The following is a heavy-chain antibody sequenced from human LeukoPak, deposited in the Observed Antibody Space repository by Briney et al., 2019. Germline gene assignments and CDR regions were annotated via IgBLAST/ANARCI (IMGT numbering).Heavy chain of an antibody. D-gene: IGHD2-2*01. V-gene: IGHV3-23*01. Sequence: PGGSLRLSCAASTFIFSDYAMTWVRQAPGKGLEWVSTISGGGDATYYAHSVKGRFAVSRDNSNNTLSLQMTSLRAGDTAVYYCAKDHDALVPAAQFDYWGQGTLVTVSS. CDR3: AKDHDALVPAAQFDY. CDR2: ISGGGDAT. J-gene: IGHJ4*02. CDR1: TFIFSDYA.